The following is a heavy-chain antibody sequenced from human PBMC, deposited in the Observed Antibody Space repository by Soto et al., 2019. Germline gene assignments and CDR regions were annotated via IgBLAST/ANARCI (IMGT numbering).Heavy chain of an antibody. CDR1: GGSISSYY. V-gene: IGHV4-59*12. CDR3: ARVAGGSVAAADY. CDR2: VYYSGSS. J-gene: IGHJ4*02. D-gene: IGHD3-10*01. Sequence: SETLSLTCTVSGGSISSYYWSWIRQPPGKGLEWIGYVYYSGSSYYNPSLQSRASIPVDTSKNQFFLRLTSVTAADTAVYYCARVAGGSVAAADYWGQGTLVTVSS.